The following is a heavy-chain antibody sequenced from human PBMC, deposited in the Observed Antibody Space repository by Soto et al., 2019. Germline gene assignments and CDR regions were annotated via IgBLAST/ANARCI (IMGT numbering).Heavy chain of an antibody. CDR1: GGSVSSGSYY. D-gene: IGHD5-18*01. CDR2: IYYSGST. Sequence: SETLSLTCTVAGGSVSSGSYYWSWIRQPPGKGLEWIGYIYYSGSTNYNPSLKSRVTISVDTSKNQFSLKLSSVTAADTAVYYCARAPRGYSYGHYFDYWGQGTLVTASS. CDR3: ARAPRGYSYGHYFDY. V-gene: IGHV4-61*01. J-gene: IGHJ4*02.